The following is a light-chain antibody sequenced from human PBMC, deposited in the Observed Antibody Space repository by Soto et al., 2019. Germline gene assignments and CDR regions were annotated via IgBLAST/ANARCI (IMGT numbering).Light chain of an antibody. CDR3: QQYHNRWT. V-gene: IGKV3-15*01. Sequence: EIVMTQSPATLSVSPGERATLSCRASQSVGTKLAWYQQKHGQAPRLLINGASARATGIPARFSGSGSGTEFTLTISSLQSEDFAVYYCQQYHNRWTFGQGTKVEMK. J-gene: IGKJ1*01. CDR2: GAS. CDR1: QSVGTK.